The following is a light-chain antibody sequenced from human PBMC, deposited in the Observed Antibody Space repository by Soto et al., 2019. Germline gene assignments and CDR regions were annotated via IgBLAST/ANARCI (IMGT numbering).Light chain of an antibody. Sequence: EIVLTQSPGTLSLSPGERATLSCRASQSISSTYLTWYHQKPGQAPRLLIYDASRRATGIPDRFSGSGSGTEFTLTISSLQSEDFALYYCQQYNDWPLTFGQGTKVDIK. CDR2: DAS. J-gene: IGKJ1*01. CDR3: QQYNDWPLT. V-gene: IGKV3-20*01. CDR1: QSISSTY.